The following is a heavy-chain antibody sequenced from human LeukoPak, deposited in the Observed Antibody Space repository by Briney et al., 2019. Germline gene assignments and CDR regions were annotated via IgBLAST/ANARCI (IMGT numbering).Heavy chain of an antibody. Sequence: SETLSLTCTVSGGSISSYYWSWIRQPPGKGLEWIGYIYYSGSTNYNPSLKSRVTISVDTSKNQFSLKLSSVTAADTAVYYCARLTVSSSSGGDYYYYGMDVWGQGTTVTVSS. V-gene: IGHV4-59*08. CDR1: GGSISSYY. J-gene: IGHJ6*02. CDR2: IYYSGST. D-gene: IGHD6-6*01. CDR3: ARLTVSSSSGGDYYYYGMDV.